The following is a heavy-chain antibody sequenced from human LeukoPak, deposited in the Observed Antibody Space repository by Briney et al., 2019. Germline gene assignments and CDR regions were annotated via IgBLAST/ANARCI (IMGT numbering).Heavy chain of an antibody. CDR3: TTEDGWLDP. V-gene: IGHV3-15*01. Sequence: PGGSLRLSCAASGFIFSNAWMSWVRQAPGKGLEWIGRIKSKTDGGTTDYAAPVKGKFSISRDDSKNTLYLQMNSLKSEDTAVCYCTTEDGWLDPWGQGTLVTVSS. D-gene: IGHD5-24*01. CDR1: GFIFSNAW. J-gene: IGHJ5*02. CDR2: IKSKTDGGTT.